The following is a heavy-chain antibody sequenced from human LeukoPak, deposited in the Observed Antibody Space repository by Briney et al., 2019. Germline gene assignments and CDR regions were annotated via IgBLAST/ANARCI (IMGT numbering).Heavy chain of an antibody. Sequence: GGSLRLSCAASGFTFSSYSMNWVRQAPGKGLEWVSYISSSSSTIHYADSVQGRFTISRDNAKNSLYLQMNSLRAEDTAVYYCATLSGSYSYWGQGTLVTVSS. D-gene: IGHD1-26*01. V-gene: IGHV3-48*04. CDR2: ISSSSSTI. J-gene: IGHJ4*02. CDR1: GFTFSSYS. CDR3: ATLSGSYSY.